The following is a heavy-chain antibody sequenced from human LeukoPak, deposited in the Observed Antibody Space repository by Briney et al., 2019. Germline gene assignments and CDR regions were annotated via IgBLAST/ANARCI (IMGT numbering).Heavy chain of an antibody. V-gene: IGHV3-30*18. D-gene: IGHD6-19*01. CDR2: ISYDGSNK. CDR1: GFTFSSYG. J-gene: IGHJ4*02. CDR3: AKGLRGSSGWYGDY. Sequence: GRSLRLSCAASGFTFSSYGMPWVRQAPGKGLEWVAVISYDGSNKYYADSVKGRFTISRDNSKNTLYLQMNSLRAEDTAVYYCAKGLRGSSGWYGDYWGQGTLVTVSS.